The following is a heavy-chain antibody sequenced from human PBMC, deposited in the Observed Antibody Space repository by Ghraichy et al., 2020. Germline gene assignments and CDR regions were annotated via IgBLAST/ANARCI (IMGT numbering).Heavy chain of an antibody. CDR1: GGSISSGGYS. CDR3: ARVAPICTNGVCYRYFDY. V-gene: IGHV4-30-2*01. D-gene: IGHD2-8*01. Sequence: SQTLSLTCAVSGGSISSGGYSWSWIRQPPGKGLEWIGYIYHSGSTYYNPSLKSRVTISVDRSKNQFSLKLSSVTAADTAVYYCARVAPICTNGVCYRYFDYWGQGTLVTVSS. J-gene: IGHJ4*02. CDR2: IYHSGST.